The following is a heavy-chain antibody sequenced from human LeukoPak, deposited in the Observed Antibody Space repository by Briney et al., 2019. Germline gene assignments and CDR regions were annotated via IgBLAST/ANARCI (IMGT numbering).Heavy chain of an antibody. Sequence: GGSLRLSCAASGYTFSSYWMHWVREAPGKGLVWVSRLNSDGSSTVYADSVKGRFTISRDNAENKLYLQMNSLRVEDTAVYYCARVALSQGLDAWGQGTLVTVSS. CDR3: ARVALSQGLDA. J-gene: IGHJ5*02. V-gene: IGHV3-74*01. D-gene: IGHD3-10*01. CDR2: LNSDGSST. CDR1: GYTFSSYW.